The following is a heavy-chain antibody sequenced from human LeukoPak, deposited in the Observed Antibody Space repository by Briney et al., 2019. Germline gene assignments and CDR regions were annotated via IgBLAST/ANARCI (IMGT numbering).Heavy chain of an antibody. CDR2: INHSGST. CDR3: ARPPKPRIAAAGLDV. Sequence: SETLSLTCAVYGGSFSGYYWSWIRQPPGKGLEWIGEINHSGSTNYNLSLKSRVTISVDTSKNQFSLKLSSVTAADTAVYYCARPPKPRIAAAGLDVWGKGTTVTVSS. J-gene: IGHJ6*04. V-gene: IGHV4-34*01. CDR1: GGSFSGYY. D-gene: IGHD6-13*01.